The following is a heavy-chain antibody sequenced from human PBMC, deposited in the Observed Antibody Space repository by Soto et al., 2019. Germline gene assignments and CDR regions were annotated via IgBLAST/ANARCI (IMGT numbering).Heavy chain of an antibody. D-gene: IGHD4-17*01. V-gene: IGHV1-46*02. Sequence: QVPLVQSGPEVRKPGASVRLSFATSGYNFNQYYIHWVRQAPGQGLEWMGIINLRGGTTEYAHKFRGRVTVTGDTSARTAYMELSSLRSEDTAVYFCARGPDDSDVPRWDHWGQGTLITVSS. CDR2: INLRGGTT. J-gene: IGHJ4*02. CDR3: ARGPDDSDVPRWDH. CDR1: GYNFNQYY.